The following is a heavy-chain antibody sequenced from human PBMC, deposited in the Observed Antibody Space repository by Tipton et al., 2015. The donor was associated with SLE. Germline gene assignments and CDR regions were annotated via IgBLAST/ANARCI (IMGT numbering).Heavy chain of an antibody. V-gene: IGHV4-59*11. D-gene: IGHD5-24*01. CDR2: IYYSGST. J-gene: IGHJ4*02. CDR3: ARGVEMASGFDY. Sequence: LSLTCTVSGGSISSHYWSWIRQPPGKGLEWIGYIYYSGSTNYNPSLKSRVTISVDTSKNQFSLKLSSVTAADTAVYYCARGVEMASGFDYWGQGTLVTVSS. CDR1: GGSISSHY.